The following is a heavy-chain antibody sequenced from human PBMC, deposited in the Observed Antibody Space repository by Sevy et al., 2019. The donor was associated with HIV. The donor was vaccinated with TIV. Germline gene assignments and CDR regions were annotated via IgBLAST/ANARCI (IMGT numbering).Heavy chain of an antibody. CDR1: GYTLSKLS. D-gene: IGHD3-3*01. V-gene: IGHV1-24*01. CDR3: ATLDFWSDYPLYGMDV. J-gene: IGHJ6*02. CDR2: FDPEDGET. Sequence: ASVKVSCMVSGYTLSKLSMHWVRQAPGKGPEWMGGFDPEDGETIYAQKFQGRVTMTEDTSTDTAYMELSSLRSEDTAVYYCATLDFWSDYPLYGMDVWGQGTTVTVS.